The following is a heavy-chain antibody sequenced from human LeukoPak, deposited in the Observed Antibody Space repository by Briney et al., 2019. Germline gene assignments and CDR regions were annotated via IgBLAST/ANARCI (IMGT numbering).Heavy chain of an antibody. J-gene: IGHJ4*02. CDR3: ARGIQGVGNNY. Sequence: SETLSLTCTVSGGSISTYYWSWIRQPAGKGLEWIGRMYISGETNYNPSLKSRVTVSLDTSKNHFSLRLNSVTAADTAVYFCARGIQGVGNNYWGQGTLVTVSS. CDR2: MYISGET. D-gene: IGHD4-23*01. V-gene: IGHV4-4*07. CDR1: GGSISTYY.